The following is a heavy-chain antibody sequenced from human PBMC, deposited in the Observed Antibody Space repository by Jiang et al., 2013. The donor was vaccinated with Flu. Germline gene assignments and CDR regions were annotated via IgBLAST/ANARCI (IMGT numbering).Heavy chain of an antibody. CDR1: GYTFTTYS. D-gene: IGHD2-2*03. CDR3: AGSGYLKAFDI. J-gene: IGHJ3*02. CDR2: ITTNTGEA. Sequence: SGAEVKKPGASVRVSCKASGYTFTTYSLDWVRQAPGQGPEWLGWITTNTGEATYAPGLAGRFVLSLDTSVRTAYLEISSLKVEDTAVYYCAGSGYLKAFDIWGQGTLVSVSS. V-gene: IGHV7-4-1*02.